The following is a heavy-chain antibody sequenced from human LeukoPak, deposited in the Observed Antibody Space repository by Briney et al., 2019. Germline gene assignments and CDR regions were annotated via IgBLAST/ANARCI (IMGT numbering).Heavy chain of an antibody. V-gene: IGHV3-30*02. CDR3: AGGGYSYGNQLDY. CDR2: IRYDGSNK. J-gene: IGHJ4*02. CDR1: GFTFSSYG. D-gene: IGHD5-18*01. Sequence: GGSLRLSCETSGFTFSSYGMHWVRQAPGKGLEWVAFIRYDGSNKYYADSVKGRFTISRDNSKNTLYLQMNSLRAEDTTVYYCAGGGYSYGNQLDYWGQGTLVTVSS.